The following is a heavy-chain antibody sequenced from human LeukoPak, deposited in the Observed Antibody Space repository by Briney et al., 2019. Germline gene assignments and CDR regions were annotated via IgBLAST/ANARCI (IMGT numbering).Heavy chain of an antibody. J-gene: IGHJ3*02. CDR3: ARDRREWELAYAFDI. D-gene: IGHD1-26*01. V-gene: IGHV4-59*12. CDR1: GGSISSYY. Sequence: SETLSVTCTVSGGSISSYYWSWIRQPPGKGLEWIGYIYYSGSTNYNPSLKSRVTISVDTSKNQFSLKVSSVTAADTAVYYCARDRREWELAYAFDIWGQGTMVTVSS. CDR2: IYYSGST.